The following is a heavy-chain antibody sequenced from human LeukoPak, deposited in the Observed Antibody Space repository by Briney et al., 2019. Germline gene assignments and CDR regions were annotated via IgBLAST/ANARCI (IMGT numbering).Heavy chain of an antibody. CDR1: GGTFSSYA. D-gene: IGHD1-26*01. J-gene: IGHJ5*02. CDR2: IIPIFGTA. V-gene: IGHV1-69*05. CDR3: ARAGWELLNNWFDP. Sequence: SVKVPCKASGGTFSSYAISWVRQAPGQGLEWMGGIIPIFGTANYAQKFQGRVTITTDESTSTAYMELSSLRSEDTAVYYCARAGWELLNNWFDPWGQGTLVTVSS.